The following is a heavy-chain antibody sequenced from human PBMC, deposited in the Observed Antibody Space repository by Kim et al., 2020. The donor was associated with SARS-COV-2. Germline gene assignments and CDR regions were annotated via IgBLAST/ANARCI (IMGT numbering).Heavy chain of an antibody. CDR2: SYTSGNT. J-gene: IGHJ6*02. Sequence: SETLSLTCTVSGGSISSYYWSWIRQPAETGLEWVGLSYTSGNTNYNPSLKRRVTISVDTSKNQFSLELNSVTAADTAVCYCERDGYPDCSGGACSVFMDVWGQGTTVTVSS. CDR1: GGSISSYY. CDR3: ERDGYPDCSGGACSVFMDV. V-gene: IGHV4-4*07. D-gene: IGHD2-15*01.